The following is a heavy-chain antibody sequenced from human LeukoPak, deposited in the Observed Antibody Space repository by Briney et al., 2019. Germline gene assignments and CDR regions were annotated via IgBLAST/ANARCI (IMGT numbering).Heavy chain of an antibody. CDR2: IYYSGST. J-gene: IGHJ4*02. V-gene: IGHV4-31*03. CDR3: ARGQGTAMARY. Sequence: SETLSLTCTVSGGSISSGGYYWSWIRQHPGKGLEWIGYIYYSGSTYYNPSLKSRVTISVDTSKNQFSLKLCSVTAADTAVYYCARGQGTAMARYWGQGTLVTVSS. D-gene: IGHD5-18*01. CDR1: GGSISSGGYY.